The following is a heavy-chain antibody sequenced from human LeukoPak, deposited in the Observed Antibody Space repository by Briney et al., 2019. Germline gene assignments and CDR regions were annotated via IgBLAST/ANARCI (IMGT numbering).Heavy chain of an antibody. CDR2: VYYSGST. V-gene: IGHV4-59*01. Sequence: SETLSLTCTVSGDFITASYWSWIRQPPGKGLEWIGYVYYSGSTEYNPSLRSRVTISLEMSKHQFSLSVTSVTAADTAVYFCARRSGVAVAGAFDYWGQGTLVTVSS. J-gene: IGHJ4*02. CDR3: ARRSGVAVAGAFDY. D-gene: IGHD6-19*01. CDR1: GDFITASY.